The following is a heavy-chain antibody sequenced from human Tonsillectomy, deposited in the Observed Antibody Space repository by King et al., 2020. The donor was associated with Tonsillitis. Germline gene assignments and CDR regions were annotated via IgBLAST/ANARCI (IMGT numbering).Heavy chain of an antibody. CDR2: IAYDGSYE. D-gene: IGHD3-10*01. V-gene: IGHV3-30*18. CDR1: GFTFSNYG. J-gene: IGHJ2*01. CDR3: AKDVIGLSDWYFDL. Sequence: QLVQSGGGVVQPGRSLRLSCAASGFTFSNYGMHWVRQAPGRGLEWVALIAYDGSYENYADSVKGRFTISRDNSKNTLYLEMNSLRVEDTALYYCAKDVIGLSDWYFDLWGRGTLVTVSS.